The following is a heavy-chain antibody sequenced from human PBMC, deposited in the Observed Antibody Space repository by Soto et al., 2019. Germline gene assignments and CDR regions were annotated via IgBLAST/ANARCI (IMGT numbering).Heavy chain of an antibody. D-gene: IGHD3-10*01. Sequence: EVQLLEFGGGLVQPGGSLRLSCAASGFTFSSYAMSWVRQAPGKGLEWVSAISGSGGSTYYADSVKGRFTISRDNSKNTLYLQMNSLRAEDTAVYYCAKDITVESVFDIWGQGTMVTVSS. CDR1: GFTFSSYA. J-gene: IGHJ3*02. V-gene: IGHV3-23*01. CDR3: AKDITVESVFDI. CDR2: ISGSGGST.